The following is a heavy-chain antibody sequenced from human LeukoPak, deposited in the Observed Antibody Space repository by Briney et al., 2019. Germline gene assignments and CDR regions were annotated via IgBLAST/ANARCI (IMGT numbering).Heavy chain of an antibody. CDR1: RFIFSSYA. CDR2: ISSSSHYT. V-gene: IGHV3-21*05. J-gene: IGHJ6*02. Sequence: GGSLRLSCAASRFIFSSYAMSWVRQAPGKGLEWVSYISSSSHYTNYADSLKGRFTISRDNAKNSLYLQINSLRAEDTAVYYCARDLYGMDVWGQGTTVTVSS. CDR3: ARDLYGMDV.